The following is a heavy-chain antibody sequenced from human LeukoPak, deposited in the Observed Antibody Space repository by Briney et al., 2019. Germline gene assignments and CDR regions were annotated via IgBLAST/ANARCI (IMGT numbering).Heavy chain of an antibody. CDR2: ISGDGGST. CDR3: ANLGYDFWSGYYTRYYYYMDV. D-gene: IGHD3-3*01. J-gene: IGHJ6*03. V-gene: IGHV3-43*02. CDR1: GFTFDDYA. Sequence: GGSLRLSCAASGFTFDDYAMHWVRQAPGKGLEWVSLISGDGGSTYYADSVKGRFIISRDNSKNSLYLQMNSLRTEDTALYYCANLGYDFWSGYYTRYYYYMDVWGKGTTVTVSS.